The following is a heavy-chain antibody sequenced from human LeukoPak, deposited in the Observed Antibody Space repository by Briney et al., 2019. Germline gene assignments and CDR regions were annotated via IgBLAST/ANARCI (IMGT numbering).Heavy chain of an antibody. CDR1: GGTFSSYA. J-gene: IGHJ4*02. CDR2: IIPILGIA. CDR3: ARDPKITMVRGAPNLDY. D-gene: IGHD3-10*01. Sequence: SVKVFCKASGGTFSSYAISWVRQAPGQGLEWMGRIIPILGIANYAQKFQGRVTITADKSTSTAYMELSSLRSEDTAVYYCARDPKITMVRGAPNLDYWGQGTLVTVSS. V-gene: IGHV1-69*04.